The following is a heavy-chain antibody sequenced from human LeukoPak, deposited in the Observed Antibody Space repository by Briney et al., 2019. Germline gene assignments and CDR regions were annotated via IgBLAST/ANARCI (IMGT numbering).Heavy chain of an antibody. CDR1: GGSFSGFY. CDR3: ARVPKYFDL. J-gene: IGHJ2*01. CDR2: INHSRST. V-gene: IGHV4-34*01. Sequence: NASETLSLTCAVHGGSFSGFYWTWIRQPPGKGLEWIGQINHSRSTHYNPSLKSRVTISVDTSKNQFSLKLSSVTAADTAVYYCARVPKYFDLWGRGTLVTVSS.